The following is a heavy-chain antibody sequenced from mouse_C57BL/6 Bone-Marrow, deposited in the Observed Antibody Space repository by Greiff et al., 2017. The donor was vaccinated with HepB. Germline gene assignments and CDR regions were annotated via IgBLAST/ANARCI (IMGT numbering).Heavy chain of an antibody. CDR2: INYDGSST. CDR1: GFTFSDYY. D-gene: IGHD1-1*01. Sequence: EVKLMESEGGLVQPGSSMKLSCTASGFTFSDYYMAWVRQVPEKGLEWVANINYDGSSTYYLDSLKSRFIISRDNAKNILYLQMSSLKSEDTATYYCARDLYYYGSSYGYWYFDVWGTGTTVTVSS. V-gene: IGHV5-16*01. J-gene: IGHJ1*03. CDR3: ARDLYYYGSSYGYWYFDV.